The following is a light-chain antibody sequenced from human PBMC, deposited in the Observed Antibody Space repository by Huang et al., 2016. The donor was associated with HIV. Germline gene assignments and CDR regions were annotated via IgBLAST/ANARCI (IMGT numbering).Light chain of an antibody. CDR3: QQRTNWPLT. CDR1: QSVSSY. Sequence: EFVLTQSPATLSLSPGERATLPCRASQSVSSYLAGYQQKPGQAPRLLIYDATNRATGIPARFSGSGSGTDFTLTISSLEPEDFAVYYCQQRTNWPLTFGGGTKVEIK. J-gene: IGKJ4*01. V-gene: IGKV3-11*01. CDR2: DAT.